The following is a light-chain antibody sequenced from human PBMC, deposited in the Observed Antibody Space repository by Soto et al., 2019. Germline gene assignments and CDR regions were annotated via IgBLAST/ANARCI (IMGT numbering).Light chain of an antibody. CDR1: SSDVGSYNL. CDR2: EGS. CDR3: CSYAGSSTDV. Sequence: QSVLTQPASVSGSPGQSITISCTGTSSDVGSYNLVSWYQQHPGKAPKLMIYEGSKRPSGVSNRFSGSKSGNTASLTISGLQAEDEADYYCCSYAGSSTDVFGTGTQLTVL. J-gene: IGLJ1*01. V-gene: IGLV2-23*01.